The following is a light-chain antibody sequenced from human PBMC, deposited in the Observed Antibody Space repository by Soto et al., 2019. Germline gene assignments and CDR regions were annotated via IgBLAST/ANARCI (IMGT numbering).Light chain of an antibody. CDR1: SSDVGGYNY. Sequence: QSALTQPASVSGSPGQSIITSCTGTSSDVGGYNYVSWYQQHPGKAPKLMIYDVSNRPSGVSNRFSGSKSGNTASLTISGLQAEDEADYYCSSYTSSSTLVFGGGTKLTVL. CDR3: SSYTSSSTLV. CDR2: DVS. V-gene: IGLV2-14*01. J-gene: IGLJ2*01.